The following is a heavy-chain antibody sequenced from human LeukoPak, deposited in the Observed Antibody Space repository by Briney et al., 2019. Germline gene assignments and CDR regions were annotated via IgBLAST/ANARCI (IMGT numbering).Heavy chain of an antibody. CDR3: AGLRGVDY. CDR2: IGTAGDT. CDR1: GFTFSSYD. J-gene: IGHJ4*02. D-gene: IGHD3-16*01. V-gene: IGHV3-13*01. Sequence: PGGSRRLSCAASGFTFSSYDMHWVRQATGKGLEWVSAIGTAGDTYYPGSVKGRFTISRDNSKNTLYLQMNSLRAEDTAVYYCAGLRGVDYWGQGTLVTVSS.